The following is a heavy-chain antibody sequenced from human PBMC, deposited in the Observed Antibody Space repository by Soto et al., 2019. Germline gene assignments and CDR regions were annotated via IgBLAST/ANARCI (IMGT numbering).Heavy chain of an antibody. CDR3: ARYPLGPGGDAFDI. CDR2: IYYSGST. J-gene: IGHJ3*02. Sequence: QVQLQESGPGLVKPSETLSLTCTVSGGSISSYYWSWIRQPPGKGLEWIGYIYYSGSTNYNPSLKSRVTISVDTSKNQFPLKLSSVTAADTAVYYCARYPLGPGGDAFDIWGQGTMVTVSS. D-gene: IGHD1-1*01. CDR1: GGSISSYY. V-gene: IGHV4-59*08.